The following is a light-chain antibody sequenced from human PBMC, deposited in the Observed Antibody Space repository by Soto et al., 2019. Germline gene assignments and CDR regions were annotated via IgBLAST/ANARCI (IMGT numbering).Light chain of an antibody. CDR1: QSVSSTY. J-gene: IGKJ1*01. Sequence: EIVLTQSPGTLSLSPGDRATLTCRASQSVSSTYLAWYQQRPGQAPGLLLYGASNRASGIPDRFAGSGSGTDFTLTISRLEPEDFGVYFCQQYDQWWTFGQGTKVDIK. CDR2: GAS. CDR3: QQYDQWWT. V-gene: IGKV3-20*01.